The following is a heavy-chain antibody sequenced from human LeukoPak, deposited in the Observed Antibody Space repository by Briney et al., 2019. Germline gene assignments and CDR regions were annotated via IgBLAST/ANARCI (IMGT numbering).Heavy chain of an antibody. V-gene: IGHV3-7*01. CDR3: VADSGWRFDY. Sequence: PGGSLRLSCAASGFTFSSYWMNWVRQAPGKGLEWVANIKKDGSDKNYLGSVKGRFTISRDNAKNSLYVQMNSLRVEDTAVYYCVADSGWRFDYWGQGTLVTVSS. CDR2: IKKDGSDK. J-gene: IGHJ4*02. D-gene: IGHD6-19*01. CDR1: GFTFSSYW.